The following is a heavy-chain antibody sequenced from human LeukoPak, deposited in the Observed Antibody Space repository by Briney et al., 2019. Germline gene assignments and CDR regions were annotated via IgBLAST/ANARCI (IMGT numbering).Heavy chain of an antibody. CDR2: SNPNSGGT. Sequence: GASVKVSCKASGYTFTGYYMHWVRQAPGQGLEWMGWSNPNSGGTNYAQKFQGRVTMTRDTSISTAYMELSRLRSDDTAVYYCARGVYAILGGIAAAGTIDYWGQGTLVTVSS. V-gene: IGHV1-2*02. CDR3: ARGVYAILGGIAAAGTIDY. D-gene: IGHD6-13*01. CDR1: GYTFTGYY. J-gene: IGHJ4*02.